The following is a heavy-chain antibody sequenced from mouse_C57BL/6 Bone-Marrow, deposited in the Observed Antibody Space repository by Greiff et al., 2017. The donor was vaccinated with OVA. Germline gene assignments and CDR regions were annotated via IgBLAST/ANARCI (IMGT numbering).Heavy chain of an antibody. Sequence: EVQLQQSGPELVKPGASVKISCKASGYTFTDYYMNWVKQSHGKSLEWIGDINPNNGGTSYNQKFKGKATLTVDKSSSTAYMELRSLTSEDTAVYYCAGVTFPRGAYWGQGTLVTVSA. CDR3: AGVTFPRGAY. V-gene: IGHV1-26*01. CDR2: INPNNGGT. CDR1: GYTFTDYY. D-gene: IGHD2-2*01. J-gene: IGHJ3*01.